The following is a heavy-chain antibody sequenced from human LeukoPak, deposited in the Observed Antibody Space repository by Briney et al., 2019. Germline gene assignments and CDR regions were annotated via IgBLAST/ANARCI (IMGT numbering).Heavy chain of an antibody. D-gene: IGHD5-18*01. Sequence: SETLSLTCTVSGGSISSSTYYWGWIRQPPGKGLEWIGSIYYSGSTYYNPSLKSRVTISVDTSKNQFSLKLSSVTAADTAVYYCASLVPRIQLWLRWVGWFDYWGQGTLVTVSS. CDR3: ASLVPRIQLWLRWVGWFDY. J-gene: IGHJ4*02. CDR1: GGSISSSTYY. V-gene: IGHV4-39*07. CDR2: IYYSGST.